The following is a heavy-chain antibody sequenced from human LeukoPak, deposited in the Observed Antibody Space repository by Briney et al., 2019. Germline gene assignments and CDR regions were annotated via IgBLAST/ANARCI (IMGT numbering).Heavy chain of an antibody. J-gene: IGHJ4*02. D-gene: IGHD2-15*01. Sequence: SQTLSLTCTVSGGSISSGSYYWSWIRQPAGKGLEWIGRIYTSGSTNYNPSLKSRVTISADTSKNQFSLKLSSVTAADTAVYYCARVSGGTRDYWGQGTLVTVSS. V-gene: IGHV4-61*02. CDR2: IYTSGST. CDR1: GGSISSGSYY. CDR3: ARVSGGTRDY.